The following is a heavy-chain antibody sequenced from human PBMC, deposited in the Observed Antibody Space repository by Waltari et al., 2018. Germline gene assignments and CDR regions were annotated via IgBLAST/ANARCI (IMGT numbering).Heavy chain of an antibody. CDR3: ARGSGIVVVPAAIRGFRYFDL. J-gene: IGHJ2*01. V-gene: IGHV4-31*01. Sequence: QVQLQESGPGLVKPSETLSLTCTVSGGSISSGGYYWSWIRQHPGKGLEWIGYIHSRGSTYYNPSLKSLVTMSGETSKNQFSLKLSSVTAADTAVYYCARGSGIVVVPAAIRGFRYFDLWGRGTLVTVSS. CDR1: GGSISSGGYY. D-gene: IGHD2-2*01. CDR2: IHSRGST.